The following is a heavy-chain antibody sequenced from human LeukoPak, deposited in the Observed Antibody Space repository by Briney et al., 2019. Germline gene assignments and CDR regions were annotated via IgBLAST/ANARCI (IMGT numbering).Heavy chain of an antibody. D-gene: IGHD6-19*01. V-gene: IGHV3-23*01. Sequence: AGGSLRLSCAASGFTFSSYALSWVRQAPGKGLEWVSAISGSGGSTYYEDSVKGRFTISRDNSKNTLYLQMNSLRAEDTAVYYCAKDPGIAVAGTEDDAFDIWGQGTMVTVSS. J-gene: IGHJ3*02. CDR3: AKDPGIAVAGTEDDAFDI. CDR2: ISGSGGST. CDR1: GFTFSSYA.